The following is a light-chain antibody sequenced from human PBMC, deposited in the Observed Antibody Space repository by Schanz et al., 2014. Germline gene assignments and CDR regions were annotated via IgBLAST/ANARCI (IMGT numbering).Light chain of an antibody. Sequence: QSVLTQPPSVSGAPGQRVTISCTGSSSNIGAGYDVHWYQQLPGTAPKLLIYGNINRPSGVPDRFSGSKSGTSASLAISGLQSEDEADYYCAAWDDSLNGVFGGGTKLTVL. CDR3: AAWDDSLNGV. V-gene: IGLV1-40*01. CDR2: GNI. CDR1: SSNIGAGYD. J-gene: IGLJ2*01.